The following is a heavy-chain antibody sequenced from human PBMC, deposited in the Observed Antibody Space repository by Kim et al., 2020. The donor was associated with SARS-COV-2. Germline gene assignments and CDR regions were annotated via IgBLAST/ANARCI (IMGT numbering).Heavy chain of an antibody. Sequence: ADSVRGRFTISRDNGANTLYLQMNSLRAEDTAVYYCASSEWDSSLSIYFGHWGQGTLVTVSS. CDR3: ASSEWDSSLSIYFGH. D-gene: IGHD6-19*01. V-gene: IGHV3-74*01. J-gene: IGHJ4*02.